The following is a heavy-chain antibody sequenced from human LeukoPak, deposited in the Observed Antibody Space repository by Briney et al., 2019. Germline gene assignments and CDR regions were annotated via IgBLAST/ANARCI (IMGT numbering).Heavy chain of an antibody. Sequence: SETLSLTRTVSGGSISSSSYYWGWIRQPPGKGLEWIGGIYYSGSTYYNPSLKSRVTISVDTSKNQFSLKLSSVTAADTAVYYCARHRYDYVWGSYRPVWFDPWGQGTLVTVSS. J-gene: IGHJ5*02. CDR3: ARHRYDYVWGSYRPVWFDP. D-gene: IGHD3-16*02. CDR1: GGSISSSSYY. CDR2: IYYSGST. V-gene: IGHV4-39*01.